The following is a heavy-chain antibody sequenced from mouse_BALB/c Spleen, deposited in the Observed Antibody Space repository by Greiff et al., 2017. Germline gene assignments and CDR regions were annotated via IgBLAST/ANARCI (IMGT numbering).Heavy chain of an antibody. CDR1: GFSLTSYG. V-gene: IGHV2-2*02. J-gene: IGHJ3*01. CDR2: IWSGGST. D-gene: IGHD4-1*01. Sequence: VKVEESGPGLVQPSQSLSITCTVSGFSLTSYGVHWVRQSPGKGLEWLGVIWSGGSTDYNAAFISRLSISKDNSKSQVFFKMNSLQANDTAIYYCASVGAWFAYWGQGTLVTVSA. CDR3: ASVGAWFAY.